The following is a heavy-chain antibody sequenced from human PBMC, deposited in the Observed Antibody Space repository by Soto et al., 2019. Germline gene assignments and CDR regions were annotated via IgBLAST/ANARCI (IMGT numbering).Heavy chain of an antibody. J-gene: IGHJ4*02. Sequence: QLQLHESGPGLVKPSETLSLTCAVSGDSMSSSDYYWGWIRHPPGKGLEWIGSIYYSGSTYYNPSLQSLVAISVDTSKNQFSLKLKSVTAADTAISYCARRTVNIRTFYSGLKTHCFDYWGQGAPVTVSS. CDR2: IYYSGST. D-gene: IGHD6-19*01. CDR3: ARRTVNIRTFYSGLKTHCFDY. CDR1: GDSMSSSDYY. V-gene: IGHV4-39*01.